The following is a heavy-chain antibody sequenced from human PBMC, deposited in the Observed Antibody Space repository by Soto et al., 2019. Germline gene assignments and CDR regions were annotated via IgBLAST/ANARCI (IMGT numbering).Heavy chain of an antibody. Sequence: PGGSLRLSCTASGFTFGDYAMSWFRQAPGKGLGWVGFIRSKAYGGTTEYAASVKGRFTISRDDSKSIAYLQMNSLKTEDTAVYYCTRDRKYYDILTGYYDYWGQGTLVTVSS. J-gene: IGHJ4*02. D-gene: IGHD3-9*01. CDR1: GFTFGDYA. CDR3: TRDRKYYDILTGYYDY. V-gene: IGHV3-49*03. CDR2: IRSKAYGGTT.